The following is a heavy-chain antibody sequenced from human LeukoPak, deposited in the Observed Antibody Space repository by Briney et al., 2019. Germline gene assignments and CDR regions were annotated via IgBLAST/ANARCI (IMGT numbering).Heavy chain of an antibody. CDR1: GYTFTTYG. Sequence: ASVKVSCKTSGYTFTTYGVSWVRQAPGQGLEWMGWVSGYTGNTNYAERFQGRVTMTTDTSTTTVYMELTSLRSDDTAVYYCARGEVSASLYYFDFRGQGTLVT. D-gene: IGHD2-2*01. CDR2: VSGYTGNT. V-gene: IGHV1-18*01. J-gene: IGHJ4*02. CDR3: ARGEVSASLYYFDF.